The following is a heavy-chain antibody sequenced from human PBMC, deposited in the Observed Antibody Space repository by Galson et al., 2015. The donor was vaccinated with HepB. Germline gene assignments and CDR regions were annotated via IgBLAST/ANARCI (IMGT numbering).Heavy chain of an antibody. Sequence: SETLSLTCAVYGGSFSGYYWSWIRQPPGKGLEWIGEINHSGSTNYNPSLKSRVTISVDTSKNQFSLKLSSVTAADTAVYYCARGTSSMVRGVVDYWGQGTLVTVSS. CDR3: ARGTSSMVRGVVDY. CDR2: INHSGST. J-gene: IGHJ4*02. V-gene: IGHV4-34*01. CDR1: GGSFSGYY. D-gene: IGHD3-10*01.